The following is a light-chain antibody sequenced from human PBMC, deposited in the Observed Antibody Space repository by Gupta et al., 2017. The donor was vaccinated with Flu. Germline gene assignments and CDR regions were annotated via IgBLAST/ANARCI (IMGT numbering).Light chain of an antibody. V-gene: IGLV4-69*01. Sequence: QLVLPQSPSASASLGASVQLTCTLSSGHSSYAIAWPPQQPQKGPRYLMKLNSDGSHTTGDGVPDRFSGSSSGAERDLTISSIQSEDEDDYYCQTGDTGIQVFGGGTKLTVL. CDR3: QTGDTGIQV. CDR2: LNSDGSH. CDR1: SGHSSYA. J-gene: IGLJ3*02.